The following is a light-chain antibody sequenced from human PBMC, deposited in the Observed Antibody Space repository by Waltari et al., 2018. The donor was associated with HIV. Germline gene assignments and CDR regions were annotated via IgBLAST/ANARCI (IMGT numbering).Light chain of an antibody. V-gene: IGLV2-14*03. CDR1: NSDIGS. Sequence: QSALTQPASVSGSPGQSITIACTATNSDIGSVSWYQQHPGKAPRLLIYDVTNRPSGVPSRFSGSKSAYTASLTISGLRAEDEADYYCSSYTDSDTHVIFGGGTRLT. CDR2: DVT. J-gene: IGLJ2*01. CDR3: SSYTDSDTHVI.